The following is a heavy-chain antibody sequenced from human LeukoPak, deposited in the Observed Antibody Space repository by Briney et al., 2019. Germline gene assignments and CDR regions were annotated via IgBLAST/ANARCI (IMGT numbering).Heavy chain of an antibody. V-gene: IGHV4-30-4*08. D-gene: IGHD2-2*01. J-gene: IGHJ3*02. CDR1: GGSISSGDYY. CDR2: IYYSGST. Sequence: SETLSLTCTVSGGSISSGDYYWSWIRQPPGKGLEWIGYIYYSGSTYCNPSLKSRVTISVDTSKNQFSLKLSSVSAADTAVYYCAPYCSSTSCHDAFDIWGQGTMVTVSS. CDR3: APYCSSTSCHDAFDI.